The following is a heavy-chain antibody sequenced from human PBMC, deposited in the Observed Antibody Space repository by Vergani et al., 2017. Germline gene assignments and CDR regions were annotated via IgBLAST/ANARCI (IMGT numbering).Heavy chain of an antibody. CDR1: GFTFGDYA. CDR3: VRDQVTMLRGSDALDI. D-gene: IGHD3-10*01. J-gene: IGHJ3*02. V-gene: IGHV3-49*04. Sequence: EVQLVESGGGLVQPGRSLRLSCTASGFTFGDYAMSWVRQAPGKGLEWVGFIRSKAYGQATIYAASVKGRFTISRDDSKSIAYLQMNNLQTEDTAMYYCVRDQVTMLRGSDALDIWSQGTMVTVSS. CDR2: IRSKAYGQAT.